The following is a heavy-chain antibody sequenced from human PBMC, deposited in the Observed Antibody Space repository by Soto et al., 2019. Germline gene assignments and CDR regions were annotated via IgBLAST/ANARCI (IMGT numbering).Heavy chain of an antibody. CDR2: IYYSGST. V-gene: IGHV4-59*08. Sequence: QLQLQESGPGLVKPSETLSLTCTVSGGSISSYYWSWIRQPPGKGLEWIGYIYYSGSTNYNPSRKSRVTRSVDTSKNQSSRKLSSVTAADTAVYYCARRYGGNLDYWGQGTLVTVSP. CDR3: ARRYGGNLDY. D-gene: IGHD1-26*01. CDR1: GGSISSYY. J-gene: IGHJ4*02.